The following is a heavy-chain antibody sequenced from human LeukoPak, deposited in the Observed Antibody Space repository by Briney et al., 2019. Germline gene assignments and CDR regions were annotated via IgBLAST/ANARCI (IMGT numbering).Heavy chain of an antibody. CDR1: GYTFTSYY. J-gene: IGHJ4*02. V-gene: IGHV1-46*01. Sequence: ASVKVSCKASGYTFTSYYIHWVRQAPGQGLEWMGIINPGGGSTSYAQKFQGRVTMTRDTSTSTVYMELSSLRSEDTAVFYCARGGRGSCSGDTCYSEDYWGQGTLVTVSS. D-gene: IGHD2-15*01. CDR3: ARGGRGSCSGDTCYSEDY. CDR2: INPGGGST.